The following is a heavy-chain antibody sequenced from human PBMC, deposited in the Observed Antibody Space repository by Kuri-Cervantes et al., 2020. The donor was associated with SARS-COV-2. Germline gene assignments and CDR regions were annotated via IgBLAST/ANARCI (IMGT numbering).Heavy chain of an antibody. Sequence: GSLRLSCTVSRGSISSSSYYWGWIRQPPGKGLEWIGSIYYTGNTYYNPSLNSRVTMSVDTSKNQFSLKVSSVTAADTAVYYCAREYCSSTSCYGAFDIWGQGTMVTVSS. CDR2: IYYTGNT. CDR3: AREYCSSTSCYGAFDI. D-gene: IGHD2-2*01. V-gene: IGHV4-39*02. CDR1: RGSISSSSYY. J-gene: IGHJ3*02.